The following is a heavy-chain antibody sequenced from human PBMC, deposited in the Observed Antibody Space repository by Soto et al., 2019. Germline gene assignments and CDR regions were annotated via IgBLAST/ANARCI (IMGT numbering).Heavy chain of an antibody. D-gene: IGHD3-10*01. V-gene: IGHV4-38-2*01. CDR3: ARHQSGSGNSNFDF. J-gene: IGHJ4*02. Sequence: SETLSLTCAVSGYSISSGYYWGWIRQPPGKGLEWIGSIYHSGSTYYNPSLKSRVTISVDTSKNQFSLQASDTATYYCARHQSGSGNSNFDFWGQGTPVTVSS. CDR2: IYHSGST. CDR1: GYSISSGYY.